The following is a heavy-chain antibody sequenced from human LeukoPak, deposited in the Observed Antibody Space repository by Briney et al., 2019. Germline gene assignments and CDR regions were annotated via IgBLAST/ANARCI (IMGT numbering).Heavy chain of an antibody. D-gene: IGHD3-3*01. CDR1: GFTFSSYV. Sequence: GGSLRLSCAASGFTFSSYVMSWVRQAPGKGLEWVSAISGSGGSTYYADSVKGRFTISRDNSKNTLYLQMNSLRAEDTAVYCCAKQSKYYDFWSGYYIGPFDYWGQGTLVTVSS. CDR3: AKQSKYYDFWSGYYIGPFDY. V-gene: IGHV3-23*01. CDR2: ISGSGGST. J-gene: IGHJ4*02.